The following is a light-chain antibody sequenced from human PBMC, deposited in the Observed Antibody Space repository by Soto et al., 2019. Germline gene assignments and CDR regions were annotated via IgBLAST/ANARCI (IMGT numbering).Light chain of an antibody. CDR2: DAS. Sequence: ELVLTQSPATLSVSPGARATLSCRASQGVGSTLAWYQQAPGQAPRLLIYDASTRATGIPARFSGDGSGTEFTLTISSLPSDDIAVYYCQHYKTWPLSFGGGTRVEI. CDR3: QHYKTWPLS. J-gene: IGKJ4*01. CDR1: QGVGST. V-gene: IGKV3-15*01.